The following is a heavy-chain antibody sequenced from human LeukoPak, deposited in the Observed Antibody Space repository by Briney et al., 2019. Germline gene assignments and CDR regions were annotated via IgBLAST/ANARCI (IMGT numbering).Heavy chain of an antibody. Sequence: ASVKVSCKASGYTFTGYYMHWVRRAPGQGLEWMGWINPNSGGTNYAQKFQGRVTMTRDTSISTAYMELSRLRSDDTAVYYCARDGDIAALSVPDYWGQGTLVTVSS. CDR3: ARDGDIAALSVPDY. CDR2: INPNSGGT. CDR1: GYTFTGYY. J-gene: IGHJ4*02. D-gene: IGHD6-6*01. V-gene: IGHV1-2*02.